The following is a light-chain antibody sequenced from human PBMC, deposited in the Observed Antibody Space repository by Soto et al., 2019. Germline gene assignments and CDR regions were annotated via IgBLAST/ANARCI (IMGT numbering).Light chain of an antibody. Sequence: EIVLTQSPATLSLSPAERATLSCGASQSVSSSYLAWYQQKPGLAPRLLIYDASSRATGIPDRFSGSGSGTDFTLTISRLEPEDFAVYYCQQYGSSPLTFGGGTKVEIK. CDR1: QSVSSSY. CDR3: QQYGSSPLT. J-gene: IGKJ4*01. V-gene: IGKV3D-20*01. CDR2: DAS.